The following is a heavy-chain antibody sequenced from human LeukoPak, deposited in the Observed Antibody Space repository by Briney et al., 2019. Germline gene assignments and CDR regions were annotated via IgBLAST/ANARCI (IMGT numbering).Heavy chain of an antibody. V-gene: IGHV4-4*02. CDR3: AEYSSSWNIDY. Sequence: SETLSLTCAVSGGSISSSNWWSWVRQPPGKGLEWIGEIYHSGSTNYNPSLKSRVTISVDKSKNQFSLKLRYVTAADTAAYYCAEYSSSWNIDYWGQGTLVTVSS. J-gene: IGHJ4*02. CDR2: IYHSGST. D-gene: IGHD6-13*01. CDR1: GGSISSSNW.